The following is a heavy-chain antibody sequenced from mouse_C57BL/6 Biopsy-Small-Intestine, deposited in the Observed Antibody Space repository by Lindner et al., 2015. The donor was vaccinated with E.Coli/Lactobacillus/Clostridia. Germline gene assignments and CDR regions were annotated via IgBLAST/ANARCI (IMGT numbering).Heavy chain of an antibody. CDR1: GYTFTSYG. J-gene: IGHJ3*01. D-gene: IGHD3-2*02. V-gene: IGHV1-62-2*01. CDR3: ARHEERDSSGVFAY. CDR2: FYPGSGSI. Sequence: VQLQESGAELARPGASVKLSCKASGYTFTSYGISWVKQRSGQGLEWIGWFYPGSGSIKYNEKFKDRATLTADKSSSTVYMELSRLTSEDSAVYFCARHEERDSSGVFAYWGQGTLVTVSA.